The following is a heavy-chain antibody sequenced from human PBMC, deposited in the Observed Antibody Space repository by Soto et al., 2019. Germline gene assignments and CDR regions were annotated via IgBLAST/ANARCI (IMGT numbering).Heavy chain of an antibody. Sequence: QVQLVQSGAEVKKPGASVKVSCKASGYTFTSYGISWVRQAPGQGLEWMGWISAYNGNTNYAQKLQGRVTMTTDTSTSKVYMELRGLRSDDTAVYYCARLLAWSGGSCRALDYWGQGTLVTVSS. CDR3: ARLLAWSGGSCRALDY. V-gene: IGHV1-18*01. CDR2: ISAYNGNT. D-gene: IGHD2-15*01. J-gene: IGHJ4*02. CDR1: GYTFTSYG.